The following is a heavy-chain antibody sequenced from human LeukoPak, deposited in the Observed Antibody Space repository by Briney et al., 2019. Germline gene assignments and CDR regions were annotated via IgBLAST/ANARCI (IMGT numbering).Heavy chain of an antibody. CDR3: VRLRRSSATGGYYYYYDY. CDR1: GFSFDTYT. J-gene: IGHJ4*02. V-gene: IGHV3-21*01. D-gene: IGHD3-22*01. Sequence: GGSLRLSCAASGFSFDTYTMNWVRQAPGRGLEWVSSISGSGLYIFYADSVRGRFTISRDNAKNSLFLQMDSLSAEDTAVYYCVRLRRSSATGGYYYYYDYWGQGILVTVSS. CDR2: ISGSGLYI.